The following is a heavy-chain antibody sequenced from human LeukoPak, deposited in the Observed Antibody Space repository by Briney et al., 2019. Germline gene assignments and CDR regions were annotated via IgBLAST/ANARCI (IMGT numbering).Heavy chain of an antibody. J-gene: IGHJ4*02. Sequence: ASVKVSCKASGYTFTGYYMHWVRQAPGQGLEWMGWINPNSGGTNYAQKFQGWVTMTRDTSISTAYMELSRLRSDDTAVYYCARAIRGYCSGGSCYCDYWGQGTLVTVSS. CDR2: INPNSGGT. V-gene: IGHV1-2*04. CDR1: GYTFTGYY. D-gene: IGHD2-15*01. CDR3: ARAIRGYCSGGSCYCDY.